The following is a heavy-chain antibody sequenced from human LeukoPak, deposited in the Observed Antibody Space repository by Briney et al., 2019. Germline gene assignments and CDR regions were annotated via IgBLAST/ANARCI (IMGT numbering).Heavy chain of an antibody. D-gene: IGHD3-9*01. CDR1: GDSISSNTVD. J-gene: IGHJ4*02. Sequence: SQTLSLTCDVFGDSISSNTVDWIWIRQSPSRTLEWLGRTYYRSKWYSDYSDSVKSRITISPDTSKNQFSLQLNSVTPEDTAVYYCARLLVTGVFDSWGQGTLVTVTS. V-gene: IGHV6-1*01. CDR2: TYYRSKWYS. CDR3: ARLLVTGVFDS.